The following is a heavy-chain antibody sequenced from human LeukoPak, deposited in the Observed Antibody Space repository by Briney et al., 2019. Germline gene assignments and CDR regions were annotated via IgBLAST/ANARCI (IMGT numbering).Heavy chain of an antibody. J-gene: IGHJ4*02. CDR1: GFTFSNYW. Sequence: GGSLRLSCAASGFTFSNYWMSWVRQAAGKGLEWVAIIKEDGREKYYVDSVKGRFTISRDNAKNSLHLQMNSLRVGDTAVYFCARSPTVFGIISHFDYWGQGTLVTVSS. CDR2: IKEDGREK. D-gene: IGHD3-3*01. V-gene: IGHV3-7*03. CDR3: ARSPTVFGIISHFDY.